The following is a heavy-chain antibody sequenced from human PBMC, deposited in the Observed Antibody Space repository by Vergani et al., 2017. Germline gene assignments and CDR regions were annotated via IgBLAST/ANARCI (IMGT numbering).Heavy chain of an antibody. CDR1: GYSFINYG. D-gene: IGHD3-10*02. J-gene: IGHJ6*02. V-gene: IGHV1-18*01. CDR3: AREGLYDYIRGTDRPPTYYGMGV. CDR2: VSPYKGNT. Sequence: QSQLVQSGDEVKKPGASVKVSCKTSGYSFINYGISWVRQAPGQGLERLGWVSPYKGNTNYGQKIQGRVTMTTDTSTRTTYMQLRSLTFDDTVVYYCAREGLYDYIRGTDRPPTYYGMGVWGQGTKVTVAS.